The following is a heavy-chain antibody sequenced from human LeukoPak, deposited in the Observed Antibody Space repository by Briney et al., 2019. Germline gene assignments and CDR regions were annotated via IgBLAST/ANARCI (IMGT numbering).Heavy chain of an antibody. V-gene: IGHV1-2*02. CDR1: GYTFTGYY. Sequence: GASVKVSCKASGYTFTGYYMHWVRQAPGQGLEWMGWINPNSGGANYAQKFQGRVTMTRDTSISTAYMELSRLRSDDTAVYYCVREPRSRGAKRRPEFDYWGQGTLVTVSS. CDR3: VREPRSRGAKRRPEFDY. D-gene: IGHD3-10*01. J-gene: IGHJ4*02. CDR2: INPNSGGA.